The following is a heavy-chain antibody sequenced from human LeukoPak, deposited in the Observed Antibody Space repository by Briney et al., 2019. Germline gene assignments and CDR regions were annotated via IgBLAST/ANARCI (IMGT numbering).Heavy chain of an antibody. D-gene: IGHD3-16*02. CDR3: AHSGYDYVWGSYRSRWCDP. CDR1: GFSLSTSGVG. J-gene: IGHJ5*02. Sequence: ESGPTLVNPTQTLTLTCTFSGFSLSTSGVGVGWIRQPSGKALEWLALIYWNDDKRYSPSLKSRLTITKDTSKNQVVLTMTNMDPVDTATYYCAHSGYDYVWGSYRSRWCDPWGQGTLVTVSS. CDR2: IYWNDDK. V-gene: IGHV2-5*01.